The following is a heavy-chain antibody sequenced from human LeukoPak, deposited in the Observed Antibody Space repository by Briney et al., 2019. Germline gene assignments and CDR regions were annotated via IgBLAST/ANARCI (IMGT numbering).Heavy chain of an antibody. Sequence: PSETLTLTCTVSGGAISSGDYYWSWVRQPPGKGLEWIGYSYYSGNTYYNPSLKSRVTISMDTSKNQFSLKLNSMTAADTAVYYCATAPYDYIWGTYRTNWFDPWGQGTLVTVSS. D-gene: IGHD3-16*02. CDR3: ATAPYDYIWGTYRTNWFDP. CDR1: GGAISSGDYY. V-gene: IGHV4-30-4*01. J-gene: IGHJ5*02. CDR2: SYYSGNT.